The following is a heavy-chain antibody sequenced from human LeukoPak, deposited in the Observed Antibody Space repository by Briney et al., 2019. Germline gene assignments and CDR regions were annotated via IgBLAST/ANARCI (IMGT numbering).Heavy chain of an antibody. J-gene: IGHJ5*02. CDR3: ARLIVGSSSTGWFDP. V-gene: IGHV5-51*01. CDR1: GYTFTSYW. Sequence: PGESLRISCQSSGYTFTSYWIVWVRQMPGKGLQWMGIIYPGDSDTTYSPSFQGQVTISADKSISTAYLQWSSLKASDTAIYYCARLIVGSSSTGWFDPWGQGTLVTVSS. CDR2: IYPGDSDT. D-gene: IGHD6-6*01.